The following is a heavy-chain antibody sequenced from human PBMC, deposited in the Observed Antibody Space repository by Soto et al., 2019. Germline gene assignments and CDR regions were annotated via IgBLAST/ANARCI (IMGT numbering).Heavy chain of an antibody. CDR2: ISAYNGNT. CDR1: GHTFTNYG. Sequence: QVQLVQSGAEVKKPETSVKVSCKASGHTFTNYGISWEQQGPGQELEGMGWISAYNGNTDYAQKLQGRVTMTTDTSTSTAYMELRSLRSDDTAVYYCARDRVRGIQLWYLYYYYGMAVWGQGTTVTVSS. D-gene: IGHD5-18*01. J-gene: IGHJ6*02. V-gene: IGHV1-18*01. CDR3: ARDRVRGIQLWYLYYYYGMAV.